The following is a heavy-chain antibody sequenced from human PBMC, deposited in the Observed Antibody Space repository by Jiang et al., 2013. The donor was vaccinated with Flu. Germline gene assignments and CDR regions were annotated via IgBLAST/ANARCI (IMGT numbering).Heavy chain of an antibody. CDR1: GGSISSYY. CDR3: AREDDYGDTGYLN. J-gene: IGHJ4*02. V-gene: IGHV4-4*07. Sequence: SLTCTVSGGSISSYYWSWIRQPAGKGLEWIGRIYTSGSTNYNPSLKSRVTMSVDTSKNQFSLKLSSVTAADTAVYYCAREDDYGDTGYLNWGQGTLVTVSS. D-gene: IGHD4-17*01. CDR2: IYTSGST.